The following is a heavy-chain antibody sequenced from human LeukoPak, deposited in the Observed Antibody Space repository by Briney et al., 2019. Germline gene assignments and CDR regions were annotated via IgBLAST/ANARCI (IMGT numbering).Heavy chain of an antibody. CDR3: ARLGRVLRFLEWLSHFDY. CDR2: IYYSGST. V-gene: IGHV4-39*07. J-gene: IGHJ4*02. D-gene: IGHD3-3*01. Sequence: SETLSLTCTVSGGSISSYYWSWIRQPPGRGLEWIGSIYYSGSTYYNPSLKSRVTISVDTSKNQFSLKLSSVTAADTAVYYCARLGRVLRFLEWLSHFDYWGQGTLVTVSS. CDR1: GGSISSYY.